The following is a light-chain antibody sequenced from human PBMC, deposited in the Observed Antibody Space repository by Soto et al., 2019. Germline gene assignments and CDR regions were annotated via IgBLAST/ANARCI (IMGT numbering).Light chain of an antibody. V-gene: IGKV1-39*01. CDR3: QQRTNWPPLT. CDR2: AAS. J-gene: IGKJ4*01. CDR1: QTIMTY. Sequence: DIQMTQSPSSLSAYVGDEVTITCRLSQTIMTYLNWYQLKPGKPPRLLIYAASSLQSGVPSRFSGSGSGTDFTLTISSLEPEDFAVYYCQQRTNWPPLTFGGGTMVDIK.